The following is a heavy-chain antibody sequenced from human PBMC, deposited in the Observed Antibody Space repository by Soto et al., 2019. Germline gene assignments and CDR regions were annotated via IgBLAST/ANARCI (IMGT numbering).Heavy chain of an antibody. V-gene: IGHV3-30*18. J-gene: IGHJ5*02. CDR3: AKEPKYYYDSSGYYPGS. D-gene: IGHD3-22*01. CDR1: GFTFSSYG. Sequence: QPGGSLRLSCAASGFTFSSYGMHWVRQAPGKGLEWVAVISYDGSNKYYADSVKGRFTISRDNSKNTLYRQMNSLRAEDTAVYYCAKEPKYYYDSSGYYPGSWGQGTLVTVSS. CDR2: ISYDGSNK.